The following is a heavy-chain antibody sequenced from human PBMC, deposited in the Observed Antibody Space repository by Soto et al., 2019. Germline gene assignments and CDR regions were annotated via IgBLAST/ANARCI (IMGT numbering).Heavy chain of an antibody. CDR1: GYTFTSYG. CDR3: GTYGTSECGSYSRPHPFYI. CDR2: ISAYNGNT. J-gene: IGHJ3*02. Sequence: ASVKVSCKASGYTFTSYGISWVRQAPGQGLEWMGWISAYNGNTNYAQKLQGRVTMTTDTSTSTAYMELRSLRSDDTAVYYCGTYGTSECGSYSRPHPFYIWGKGTMVTVSS. V-gene: IGHV1-18*01. D-gene: IGHD1-26*01.